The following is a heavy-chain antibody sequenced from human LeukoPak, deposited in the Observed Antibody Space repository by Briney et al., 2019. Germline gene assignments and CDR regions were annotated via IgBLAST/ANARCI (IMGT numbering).Heavy chain of an antibody. D-gene: IGHD4-17*01. CDR3: ASLYDYGDLFDY. V-gene: IGHV1-46*01. CDR1: RYTFTSYY. Sequence: ASVKVSCKASRYTFTSYYMHWVRQAPGQGLEWMGIINPSGGSTSYAQKLQGRVTMTRDTSTSTVYMELSSLRSEDTAVYYCASLYDYGDLFDYWGQGTLVTVSS. CDR2: INPSGGST. J-gene: IGHJ4*02.